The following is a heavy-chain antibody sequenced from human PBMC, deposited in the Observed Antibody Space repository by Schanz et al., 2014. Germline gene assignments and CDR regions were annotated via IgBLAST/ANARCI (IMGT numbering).Heavy chain of an antibody. Sequence: VQLVESGGGVVQPGRSLRLSCAASGFMFSSYGMNWLRQAPGKGLEWVSVIGVDGTTTYYADSVKGRFTISRDNSKNTLYLQMNSLRPEDTAVYYCAKYRGYYRVSGSYRELECWGQGTLXTVSS. CDR3: AKYRGYYRVSGSYRELEC. V-gene: IGHV3-23*04. CDR1: GFMFSSYG. J-gene: IGHJ4*02. D-gene: IGHD3-10*01. CDR2: IGVDGTTT.